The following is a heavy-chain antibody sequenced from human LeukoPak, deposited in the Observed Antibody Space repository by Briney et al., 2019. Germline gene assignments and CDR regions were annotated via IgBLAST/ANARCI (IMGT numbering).Heavy chain of an antibody. J-gene: IGHJ4*02. V-gene: IGHV4-59*12. CDR1: GGSISSYY. CDR3: ARGRIAAAGKAGYYFDY. D-gene: IGHD6-13*01. CDR2: IYYSGST. Sequence: SETLSLTCTVSGGSISSYYWSWIRQPPGKGLEWIGYIYYSGSTNYNPSLKSRVTISVVTSKNQFSLKLSSVTAADTAVYYCARGRIAAAGKAGYYFDYWGQGTLVTVSS.